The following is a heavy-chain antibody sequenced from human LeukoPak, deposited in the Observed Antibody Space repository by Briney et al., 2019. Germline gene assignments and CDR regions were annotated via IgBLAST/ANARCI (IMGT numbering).Heavy chain of an antibody. CDR1: GFTFSSYS. V-gene: IGHV3-21*01. D-gene: IGHD3-3*01. CDR3: ARELDQFWSGYLEYSYYYGMDV. CDR2: ISSSSSYI. J-gene: IGHJ6*02. Sequence: GGSLRFSCAASGFTFSSYSMNWVRQAPGKGLEWVSSISSSSSYIYYADSVKGRFTISRDNAKNSLYLQMNSLRAEDTAVYYCARELDQFWSGYLEYSYYYGMDVWGQGTTVTVSS.